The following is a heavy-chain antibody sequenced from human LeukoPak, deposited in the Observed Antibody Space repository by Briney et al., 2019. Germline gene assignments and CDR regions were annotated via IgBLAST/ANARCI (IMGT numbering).Heavy chain of an antibody. Sequence: PSETLSLTCAVSGYSIISDYYWGWIRQSPGKGLEWIGSVYHSGSTHYNPSLKSRVTMSVDTSKNQFSLKLNSVTAADTAVYCARNSGGHSFEYWGQGSLVTVSS. CDR1: GYSIISDYY. J-gene: IGHJ4*02. CDR3: ARNSGGHSFEY. V-gene: IGHV4-38-2*01. D-gene: IGHD6-19*01. CDR2: VYHSGST.